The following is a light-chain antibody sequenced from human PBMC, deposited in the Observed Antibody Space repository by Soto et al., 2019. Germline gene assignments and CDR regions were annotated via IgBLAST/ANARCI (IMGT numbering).Light chain of an antibody. V-gene: IGKV3-20*01. CDR1: QSFTNTY. J-gene: IGKJ1*01. CDR3: QQYGVSPRT. CDR2: GAS. Sequence: EVVLTQSPGTLSLSPGERATLSCRARQSFTNTYLAWYQQKPGQAPRLLIYGASTRATGISDRFSGSASGTDFTLTISRLEPEDFAVYYCQQYGVSPRTFGQGTKVEIK.